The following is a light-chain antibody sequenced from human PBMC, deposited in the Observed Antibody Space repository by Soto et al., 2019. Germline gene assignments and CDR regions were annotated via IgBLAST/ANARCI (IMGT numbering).Light chain of an antibody. CDR2: DVA. V-gene: IGLV2-14*03. J-gene: IGLJ1*01. CDR1: SSDLGTYNY. Sequence: QSGLTQPASVSGSPGQSITISCTGTSSDLGTYNYVSWYQQHPDKAPKLIIYDVATRPSGVSNRFSGSKSGSTASLIISRLQTEDEADYYCVSFTSSTTYVFGSGTKV. CDR3: VSFTSSTTYV.